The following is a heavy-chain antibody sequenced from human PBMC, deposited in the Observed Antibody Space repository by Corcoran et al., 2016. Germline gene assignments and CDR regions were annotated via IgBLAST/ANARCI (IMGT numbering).Heavy chain of an antibody. CDR3: AIGFWSASREYYGMDV. D-gene: IGHD3-3*01. CDR1: GYTFTGYY. Sequence: QVQLVQSGAEVKKPGASVKVSCKASGYTFTGYYMHWVRQAPGQGLEWMRWINPNSGGTNYAQKFQGRVTMTRDTSISTAYMELSRLRSDDTAVYYCAIGFWSASREYYGMDVWGQGTTVTVSS. J-gene: IGHJ6*02. V-gene: IGHV1-2*02. CDR2: INPNSGGT.